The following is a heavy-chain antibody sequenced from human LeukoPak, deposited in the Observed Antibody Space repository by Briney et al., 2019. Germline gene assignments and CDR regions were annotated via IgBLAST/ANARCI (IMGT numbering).Heavy chain of an antibody. Sequence: SETLSLTCAVYGGSFSGYYWSWIRQPPGKGLEWIGEINHSGSTNYNPSLKSRVTISVDTSKNQFSLKLSSVTAADTAVYYCARGSSSWSARRINFDYWGQGTLVTGSS. V-gene: IGHV4-34*01. J-gene: IGHJ4*02. CDR1: GGSFSGYY. CDR3: ARGSSSWSARRINFDY. CDR2: INHSGST. D-gene: IGHD6-13*01.